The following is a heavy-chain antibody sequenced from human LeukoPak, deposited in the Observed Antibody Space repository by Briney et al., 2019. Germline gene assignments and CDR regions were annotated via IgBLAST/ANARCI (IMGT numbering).Heavy chain of an antibody. CDR3: ARAPGSDYYPYYYMDV. V-gene: IGHV4-59*01. D-gene: IGHD4-17*01. CDR2: IYYSGST. J-gene: IGHJ6*03. Sequence: SETLSLTCTVSGGSISGYYWSWIRQPPGKGLEWIGYIYYSGSTNYNPSLKSRVTISVDTSKNQFSLKVSSVTAADTAVYYCARAPGSDYYPYYYMDVWGKGTTVTVSS. CDR1: GGSISGYY.